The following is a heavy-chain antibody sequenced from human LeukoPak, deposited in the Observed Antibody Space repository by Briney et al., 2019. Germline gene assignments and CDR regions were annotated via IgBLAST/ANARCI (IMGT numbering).Heavy chain of an antibody. D-gene: IGHD2-2*01. V-gene: IGHV3-23*01. CDR3: AKDGGPPDCSSTSCYPDDAFDI. J-gene: IGHJ3*02. CDR1: GFTFSSYA. Sequence: GGSLRLSCAASGFTFSSYAMSSVRQAPGKGLEWVSAISGSGGSTYYADSVKGRFTISRDNSKNTLYLQMNSLRAEDTAVYYCAKDGGPPDCSSTSCYPDDAFDIWGQGTMVTVSS. CDR2: ISGSGGST.